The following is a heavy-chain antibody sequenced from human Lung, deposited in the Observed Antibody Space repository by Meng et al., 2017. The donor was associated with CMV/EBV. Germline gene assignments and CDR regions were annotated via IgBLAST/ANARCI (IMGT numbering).Heavy chain of an antibody. D-gene: IGHD6-13*01. CDR3: VKDGRRCDTGTWDPFYYFDY. V-gene: IGHV3-33*06. CDR1: GFTFSKFA. CDR2: IWYDGTNK. Sequence: GGSXRLXCGTSGFTFSKFAMHWVRPPPGKGLGWVAGIWYDGTNKDYADFVGGRFTVSKDFSRNTLSLQMNKLRVEDTAVYNCVKDGRRCDTGTWDPFYYFDYXGLGXLVTVSS. J-gene: IGHJ4*02.